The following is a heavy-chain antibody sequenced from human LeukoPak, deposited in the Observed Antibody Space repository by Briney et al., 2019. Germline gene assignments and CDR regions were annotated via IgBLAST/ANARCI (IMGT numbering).Heavy chain of an antibody. V-gene: IGHV1-8*01. J-gene: IGHJ5*02. CDR3: ARVGMYCSGGSCYPANWFDP. Sequence: GPVKVSCKASGYTFTSYDINWVRQATGQGLEWMGWMNPNSGNTGYAQKFQGRVTMTRNTSISTAYMELSSLRSEDTAVYYCARVGMYCSGGSCYPANWFDPWGQGTLVTVSS. D-gene: IGHD2-15*01. CDR1: GYTFTSYD. CDR2: MNPNSGNT.